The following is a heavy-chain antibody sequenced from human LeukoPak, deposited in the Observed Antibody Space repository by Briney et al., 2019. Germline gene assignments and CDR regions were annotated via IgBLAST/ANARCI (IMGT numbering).Heavy chain of an antibody. CDR3: ASTSYYYDSSGYLMSQYYFDY. J-gene: IGHJ4*02. CDR2: INHSGST. CDR1: GGSFSGYY. Sequence: PSETLSLTCAVYGGSFSGYYWSWIRQPPGKGLEWIGEINHSGSTNYNPSLKSRVTISVDTSKNQFSLKLSSVTAADTAVYYCASTSYYYDSSGYLMSQYYFDYWGQGTLVTVSS. V-gene: IGHV4-34*01. D-gene: IGHD3-22*01.